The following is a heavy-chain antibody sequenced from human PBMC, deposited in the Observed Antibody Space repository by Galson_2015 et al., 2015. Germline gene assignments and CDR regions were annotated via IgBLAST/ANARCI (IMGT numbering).Heavy chain of an antibody. CDR3: ARGAVTTQNWFDP. D-gene: IGHD4-17*01. J-gene: IGHJ5*02. Sequence: ETLSLTCAVSGGSISSSNWWRWVRQPPGKGLEGIGGIYHSGSTNYDPSLKSGVTISVDTSKNQFSLKLNSVSAAEAAVYYLARGAVTTQNWFDPWGQGTLVTVSS. CDR2: IYHSGST. V-gene: IGHV4-4*02. CDR1: GGSISSSNW.